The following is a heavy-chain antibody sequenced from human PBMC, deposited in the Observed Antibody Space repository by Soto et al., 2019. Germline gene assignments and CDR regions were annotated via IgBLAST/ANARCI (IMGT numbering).Heavy chain of an antibody. CDR1: GGSFSGYY. J-gene: IGHJ4*02. Sequence: PSETLSLTCAVYGGSFSGYYWSWIRQPPGKGLEWIGEINHSGSTNYNPSRKSRVTISVDTSKNQFSLKLSSVTAADTAVYYCARPTTRYSSGPFDYWGQGTLVTVS. D-gene: IGHD6-19*01. CDR3: ARPTTRYSSGPFDY. CDR2: INHSGST. V-gene: IGHV4-34*01.